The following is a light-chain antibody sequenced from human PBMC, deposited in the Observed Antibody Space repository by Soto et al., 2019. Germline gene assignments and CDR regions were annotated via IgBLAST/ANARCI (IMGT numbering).Light chain of an antibody. CDR2: AAS. CDR3: QQLNSYPFT. Sequence: DIQLTQSPSFLSASVGDRVTITCRASQGISSYLAWYQQKPGKAPKLLIYAASTLQSGVPSRFSGSESGTEFTLTISSLQPDDFATYYCQQLNSYPFTFGGGTKVEIK. CDR1: QGISSY. V-gene: IGKV1-9*01. J-gene: IGKJ4*01.